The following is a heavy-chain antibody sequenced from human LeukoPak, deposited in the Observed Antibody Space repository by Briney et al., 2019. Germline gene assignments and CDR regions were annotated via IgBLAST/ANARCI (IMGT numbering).Heavy chain of an antibody. CDR2: MNPNSGNT. V-gene: IGHV1-8*01. Sequence: ASVKVSCKASGYTFTNYDINWVRRATGQGLEWMGWMNPNSGNTGYAQKFQGRVTMTRSTSISTAYMEQSSLTSEDTAVYYCARGRIGADYWGQGTLVTVSS. J-gene: IGHJ4*02. D-gene: IGHD2-15*01. CDR1: GYTFTNYD. CDR3: ARGRIGADY.